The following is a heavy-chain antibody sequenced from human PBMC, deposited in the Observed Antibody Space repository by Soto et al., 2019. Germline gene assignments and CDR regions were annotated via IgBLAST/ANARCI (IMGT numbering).Heavy chain of an antibody. D-gene: IGHD1-26*01. CDR2: IYHSGST. J-gene: IGHJ6*02. CDR3: AKWEGLGSDYYYYAMDV. Sequence: PSETLSLTCTVSGGSVSSGGYYWSWIRQHPGKGLEWIGYIYHSGSTWYNPSLESRVTISVDTSKNRFSLSLSSVTAADTAVYYCAKWEGLGSDYYYYAMDVWGQGTSVTVSS. CDR1: GGSVSSGGYY. V-gene: IGHV4-31*03.